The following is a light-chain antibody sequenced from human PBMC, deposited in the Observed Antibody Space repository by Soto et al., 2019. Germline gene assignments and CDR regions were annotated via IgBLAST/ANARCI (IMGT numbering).Light chain of an antibody. CDR1: SSNIGNKP. V-gene: IGLV1-36*01. CDR3: ATWDDSLNKEV. J-gene: IGLJ2*01. Sequence: QSVLTQPPSVSGALRQRVTISCSGSSSNIGNKPVNWYQQLPGKAPKLLIYYDDLLPSGVSDRFSGSKSGTSASLAISGLQSEDEADYYCATWDDSLNKEVFGGGTKVTVL. CDR2: YDD.